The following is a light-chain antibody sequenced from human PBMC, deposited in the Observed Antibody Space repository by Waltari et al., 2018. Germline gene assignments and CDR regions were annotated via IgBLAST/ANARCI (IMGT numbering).Light chain of an antibody. CDR1: GSDIGNYNY. Sequence: HSALTQPASVSGSPGQSITISCTGSGSDIGNYNYVSWYQQHPGKAPKLMIFDVSNRPSGVSNRFSGSKSGNTASLTISGLQAEDEADYYCSSYISSDTLELFGGGTSLTVL. J-gene: IGLJ2*01. CDR3: SSYISSDTLEL. V-gene: IGLV2-14*03. CDR2: DVS.